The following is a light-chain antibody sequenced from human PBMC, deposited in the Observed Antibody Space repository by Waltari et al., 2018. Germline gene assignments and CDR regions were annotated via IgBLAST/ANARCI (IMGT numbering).Light chain of an antibody. CDR1: QGVSNY. CDR2: DAS. V-gene: IGKV3-11*01. CDR3: QQRNSWPIT. J-gene: IGKJ5*01. Sequence: EIVLTQSPATLSLFPGERATLSCRASQGVSNYLAWYHQKPGQAPRLLIFDASNRATGIPARFSGMGSGTDFTLTISSLEPEDSAVYYCQQRNSWPITFGQGTRLEI.